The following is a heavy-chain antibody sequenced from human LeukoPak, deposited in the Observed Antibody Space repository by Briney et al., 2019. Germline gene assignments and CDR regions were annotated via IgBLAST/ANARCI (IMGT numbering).Heavy chain of an antibody. D-gene: IGHD6-19*01. CDR3: ARPMYSSGWAGLN. Sequence: PSETLSLTCAVYGGSFSGYYWSWIRQPPGKGLEWIGEINHSGSTNYNPSLKSRVTISVDTSKNQFSLKLSSVTAADTAVYYCARPMYSSGWAGLNWGQGTLVTVSS. CDR1: GGSFSGYY. J-gene: IGHJ4*02. CDR2: INHSGST. V-gene: IGHV4-34*01.